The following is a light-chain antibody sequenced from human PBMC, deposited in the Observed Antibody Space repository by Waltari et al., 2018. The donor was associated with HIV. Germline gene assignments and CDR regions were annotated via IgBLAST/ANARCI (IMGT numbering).Light chain of an antibody. CDR1: TGAVTSGHS. V-gene: IGLV7-46*01. Sequence: QAVVTQEPSLTVSPGGTVTLTCGSNTGAVTSGHSPSWLQQKPAQAPMTRIFATNKRHSWAPSRFSGSLLGGKAALTLSGAQPEDDADYYCLLYYSGPRVFGGGTKLTVL. CDR2: ATN. J-gene: IGLJ3*02. CDR3: LLYYSGPRV.